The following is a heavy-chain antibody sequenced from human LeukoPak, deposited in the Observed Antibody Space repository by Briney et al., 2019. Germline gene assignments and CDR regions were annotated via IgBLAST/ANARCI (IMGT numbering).Heavy chain of an antibody. D-gene: IGHD3-10*01. Sequence: GGSLRLSCAASGFTFSSYAMTWVRRAPGKGLEWVSAISGSADSTYYAASVKGRFTISRDNSRNTVYLQMNSLRVEDTAVYYCAKETYASGPYYFDYWGQGTLVTVSS. J-gene: IGHJ4*02. CDR3: AKETYASGPYYFDY. CDR1: GFTFSSYA. V-gene: IGHV3-23*01. CDR2: ISGSADST.